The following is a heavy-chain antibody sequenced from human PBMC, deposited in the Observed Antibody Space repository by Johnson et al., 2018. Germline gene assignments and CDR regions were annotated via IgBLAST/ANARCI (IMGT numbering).Heavy chain of an antibody. V-gene: IGHV3-33*06. CDR2: IWYDGRNK. CDR3: AKDRTTFGMDV. D-gene: IGHD4-17*01. CDR1: GFTFSSYG. Sequence: VQLVESGGGVVQPGRSRGLSCAASGFTFSSYGMHWVRQAPGKGLEWVAVIWYDGRNKYYADSVKGRFTISRDNSKNTLYLQMNSLRAEDTALYYCAKDRTTFGMDVWGQGTTVTVSS. J-gene: IGHJ6*02.